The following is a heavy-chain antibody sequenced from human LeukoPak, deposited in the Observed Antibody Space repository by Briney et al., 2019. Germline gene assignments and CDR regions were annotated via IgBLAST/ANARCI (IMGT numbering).Heavy chain of an antibody. CDR1: GFTFSTYW. CDR3: AVRLVDY. CDR2: INQGGREI. Sequence: GGSLRLSCAASGFTFSTYWMTWVRPTPGKGLEWVANINQGGREIYYVDSVKGRFTISRDNAKNSLYLQMNSRRADDTAVYYCAVRLVDYWGQGTLVTVPS. V-gene: IGHV3-7*01. D-gene: IGHD2-21*01. J-gene: IGHJ4*02.